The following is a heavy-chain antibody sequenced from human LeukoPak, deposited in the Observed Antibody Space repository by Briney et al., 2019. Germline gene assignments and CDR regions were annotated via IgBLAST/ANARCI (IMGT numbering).Heavy chain of an antibody. CDR2: IIPIFGTA. CDR1: GGTFSSYA. CDR3: ARETGIGIAVAGTEFDY. J-gene: IGHJ4*02. V-gene: IGHV1-69*05. Sequence: SVKVSCKASGGTFSSYAISWVRQAPGQGLEWMGRIIPIFGTANYAQKLQGRVTITTDESTSTAYMELSSLRSEDTAVYYCARETGIGIAVAGTEFDYWGQGTLVTVSS. D-gene: IGHD6-19*01.